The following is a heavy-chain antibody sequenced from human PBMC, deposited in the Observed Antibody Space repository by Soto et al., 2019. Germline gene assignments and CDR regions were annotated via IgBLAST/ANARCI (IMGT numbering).Heavy chain of an antibody. J-gene: IGHJ4*02. CDR2: ISGSGGST. CDR3: AKDGLGFGELPYSDY. V-gene: IGHV3-23*01. Sequence: PGGSLRLSCAASGFTFSSYAMSWVRQAPGKGLEWVSAISGSGGSTYYADPVKGRFTISRDNSKNTLYLQMNSLRAEDTAVYYCAKDGLGFGELPYSDYWGQGTLVTVSS. CDR1: GFTFSSYA. D-gene: IGHD3-10*01.